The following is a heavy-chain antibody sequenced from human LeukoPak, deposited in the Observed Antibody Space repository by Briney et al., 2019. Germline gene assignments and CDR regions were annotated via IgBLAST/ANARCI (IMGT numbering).Heavy chain of an antibody. D-gene: IGHD6-19*01. Sequence: GGSLRLSCAASGFTFSSYGMHWVRQAPGKGLEWVAVIWYDGSNKYYADSVKGRFTISRDNSKSTLYLQMNSLRAEGTAVYYCAAGYSSGWYWGQGTLVTVSS. CDR2: IWYDGSNK. V-gene: IGHV3-33*01. CDR1: GFTFSSYG. J-gene: IGHJ4*02. CDR3: AAGYSSGWY.